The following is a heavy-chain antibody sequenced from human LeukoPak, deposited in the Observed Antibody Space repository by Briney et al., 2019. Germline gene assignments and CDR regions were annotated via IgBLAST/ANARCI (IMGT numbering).Heavy chain of an antibody. J-gene: IGHJ1*01. Sequence: SETLSLTCAVYGVSFSGYYWSWIRQPPGKGLEWIGEINHSGSTNYNPSLKSRVTISVDTSKNQFSLKLSSVTAADTAVYYCARGPYCSGGSCYSRAEYFQHWGQGTLVTVSS. CDR3: ARGPYCSGGSCYSRAEYFQH. V-gene: IGHV4-34*01. CDR2: INHSGST. D-gene: IGHD2-15*01. CDR1: GVSFSGYY.